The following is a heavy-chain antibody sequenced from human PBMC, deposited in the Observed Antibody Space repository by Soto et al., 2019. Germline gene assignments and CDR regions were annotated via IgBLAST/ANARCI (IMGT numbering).Heavy chain of an antibody. V-gene: IGHV3-13*05. CDR2: IGTAGDP. D-gene: IGHD2-2*02. J-gene: IGHJ6*02. CDR1: GFTFSSYD. CDR3: ARGLGYCSSTRCYTWIGMDV. Sequence: GGSLRLSCAASGFTFSSYDMHWVRQATGKGLEWVSAIGTAGDPYYPGSVKGRFTISRENAKNSLYLQMNSLRAGDTAVYYCARGLGYCSSTRCYTWIGMDVWGQGTTVTVSS.